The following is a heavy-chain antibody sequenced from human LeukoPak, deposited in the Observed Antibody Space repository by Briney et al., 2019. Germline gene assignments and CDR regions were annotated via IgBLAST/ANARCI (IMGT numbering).Heavy chain of an antibody. CDR3: AREEPVGSGYYW. CDR2: INTNTGNP. Sequence: APGXXXXXMGWINTNTGNPTYAQGFTGRFVFSLDTSVSTAYLQISSLKAEDTAVYYCAREEPVGSGYYWWGQGTLVTVSS. D-gene: IGHD3-22*01. V-gene: IGHV7-4-1*02. J-gene: IGHJ4*02.